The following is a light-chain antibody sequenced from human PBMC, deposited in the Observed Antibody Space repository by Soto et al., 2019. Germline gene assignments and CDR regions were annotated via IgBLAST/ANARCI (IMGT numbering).Light chain of an antibody. CDR1: QSVSSN. Sequence: EVVMTQSPXTLSASPGERATLSCRASQSVSSNLAWYQQKPGQAPRLLIYGASTRANGIPARFSGSGSGTEFTLTISSLQSEDFALYYCQQRSNWPRPFGQGTKVDI. CDR2: GAS. V-gene: IGKV3-15*01. J-gene: IGKJ1*01. CDR3: QQRSNWPRP.